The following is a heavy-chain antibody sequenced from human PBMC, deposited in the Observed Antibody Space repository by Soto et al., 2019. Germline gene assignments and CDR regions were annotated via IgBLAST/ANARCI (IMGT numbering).Heavy chain of an antibody. J-gene: IGHJ4*02. V-gene: IGHV3-23*01. Sequence: EVQILESGGGLVQPGGSLRLSCIASGFTFSTYAMSWVRQAPGKGLEWVSGISGSGDTSYYADSVKGRFTISRDNSKNTLYLQMNSLRAEDTAVYYCAKVGLLGICTGGSCYSLDYWGQGTLVTVSS. CDR1: GFTFSTYA. CDR2: ISGSGDTS. D-gene: IGHD2-15*01. CDR3: AKVGLLGICTGGSCYSLDY.